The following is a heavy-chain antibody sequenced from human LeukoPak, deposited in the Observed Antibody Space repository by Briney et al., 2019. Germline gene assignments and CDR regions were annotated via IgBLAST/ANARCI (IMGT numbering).Heavy chain of an antibody. D-gene: IGHD1-26*01. V-gene: IGHV4-59*01. CDR1: GGSISSYY. CDR2: IYYSGST. Sequence: PSETLSLTCTVSGGSISSYYWSWIRQPPGKGLEWIGYIYYSGSTNYNPSLKSRVTISVDTSKNQFSLKLSSVTAADTAVYYCARSTVGATFFDYWGQGTLVTVSS. CDR3: ARSTVGATFFDY. J-gene: IGHJ4*02.